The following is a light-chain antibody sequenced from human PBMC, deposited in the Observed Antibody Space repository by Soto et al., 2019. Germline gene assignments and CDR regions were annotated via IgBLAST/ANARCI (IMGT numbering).Light chain of an antibody. Sequence: DIQMTQSPSSLSASVVERVTITCRASQSISSYLNWYQQKPGKAPKLLIYAASSLQSGVPSRFSGSASGTDFTLTISSLQPEDFATYYCQQSYSTPLTFGGGTKVEIK. CDR2: AAS. CDR3: QQSYSTPLT. V-gene: IGKV1-39*01. J-gene: IGKJ4*01. CDR1: QSISSY.